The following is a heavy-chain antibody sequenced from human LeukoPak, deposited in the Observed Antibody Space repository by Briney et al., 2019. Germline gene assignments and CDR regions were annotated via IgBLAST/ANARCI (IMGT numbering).Heavy chain of an antibody. CDR1: GFTFSSYA. Sequence: EPGGSLRLSCAASGFTFSSYAMSWVRQAPGKGLEWVSAISGSGGSTYYADSVKGRFTISRDNSKNTLYLQMNSLRAEDTAVYYCAKVQQLHDAFDIWGQGTMATVSS. D-gene: IGHD6-13*01. CDR3: AKVQQLHDAFDI. J-gene: IGHJ3*02. V-gene: IGHV3-23*01. CDR2: ISGSGGST.